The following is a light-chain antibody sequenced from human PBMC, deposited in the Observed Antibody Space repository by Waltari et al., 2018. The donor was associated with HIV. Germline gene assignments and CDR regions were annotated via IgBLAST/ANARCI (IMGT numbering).Light chain of an antibody. V-gene: IGKV3-20*01. J-gene: IGKJ2*01. CDR2: GAS. Sequence: DIVLTQSPGTLSLSPGERATLSCRASQSVSSSYLAWYQQKPGQAPRLLIYGASSRATGIPDRFSGSGSGTDFTLTISRPEPEDFAVYYCQQYGSSPYTFGQGTKLEIK. CDR1: QSVSSSY. CDR3: QQYGSSPYT.